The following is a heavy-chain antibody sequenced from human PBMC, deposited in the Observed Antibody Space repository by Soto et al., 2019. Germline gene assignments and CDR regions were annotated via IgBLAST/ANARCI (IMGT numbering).Heavy chain of an antibody. Sequence: PGGSLRLSCAASGFTFSNAWMNWVRQAPGKGLEWVGRIKSKTDGGTTDYAAPVKGRFTISRDDSKNTLYLQMNSLKTDDTAVYYCARVPVGFGELFYYYMDVWGKGTTVTVSS. CDR1: GFTFSNAW. CDR3: ARVPVGFGELFYYYMDV. J-gene: IGHJ6*03. V-gene: IGHV3-15*07. D-gene: IGHD3-10*01. CDR2: IKSKTDGGTT.